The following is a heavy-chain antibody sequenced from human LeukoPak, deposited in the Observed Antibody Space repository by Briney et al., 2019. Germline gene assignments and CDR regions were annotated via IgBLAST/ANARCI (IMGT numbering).Heavy chain of an antibody. CDR1: GGTFSSYA. J-gene: IGHJ5*02. CDR3: ARDREVEGWFDP. Sequence: ASVKVSCKASGGTFSSYAISWVRQAPGQGLEWMGWISAYNGNTNYAQKLQGRVTMTTDTSTSTAYMELRSLRSDDTAVYYCARDREVEGWFDPWGQGTLVTVSS. V-gene: IGHV1-18*01. D-gene: IGHD2-15*01. CDR2: ISAYNGNT.